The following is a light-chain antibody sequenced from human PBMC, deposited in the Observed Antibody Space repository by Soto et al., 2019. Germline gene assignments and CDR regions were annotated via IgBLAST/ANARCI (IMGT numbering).Light chain of an antibody. CDR2: AAS. J-gene: IGKJ5*01. CDR1: QDIDNY. V-gene: IGKV1-33*01. CDR3: QQYDTRPTMT. Sequence: IQLTQSPSSLSASVGESVTITCRASQDIDNYLNWYQHRPGEAPKLLIYAASYLETGVSTRFSGSGSGTDFSFTITSLQPEDSATYYCQQYDTRPTMTFGQGTRLEI.